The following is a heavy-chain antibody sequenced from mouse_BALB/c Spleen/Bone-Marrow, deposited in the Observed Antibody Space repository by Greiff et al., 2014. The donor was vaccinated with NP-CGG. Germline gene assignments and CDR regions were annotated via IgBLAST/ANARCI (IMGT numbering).Heavy chain of an antibody. CDR2: IDPAIFT. CDR1: GFNIKDTY. J-gene: IGHJ1*01. Sequence: LVESGAELVKPGASVKLSCTASGFNIKDTYLHWVKQRPEQGLDWIGRIDPAIFTKYDPKFQGKATITADTSSNTAYLDLSSLTSEDTAVYYCASYRYGWYFDVWGAGTTVTVSS. CDR3: ASYRYGWYFDV. D-gene: IGHD2-14*01. V-gene: IGHV14-3*02.